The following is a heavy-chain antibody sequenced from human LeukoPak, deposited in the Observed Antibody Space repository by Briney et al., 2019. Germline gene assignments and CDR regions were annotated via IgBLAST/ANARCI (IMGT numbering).Heavy chain of an antibody. CDR1: GGSISSYY. D-gene: IGHD6-25*01. V-gene: IGHV4-59*01. Sequence: SETLSLTCTVSGGSISSYYWSWIRQPPGKGLEWIGYIYYSGSTNYNPSLKSRVTISVDTSKNQFSLRLSSVTAADTAVYYCARQRVSYYYYYGMDVWGQGTTVTVSS. CDR3: ARQRVSYYYYYGMDV. J-gene: IGHJ6*02. CDR2: IYYSGST.